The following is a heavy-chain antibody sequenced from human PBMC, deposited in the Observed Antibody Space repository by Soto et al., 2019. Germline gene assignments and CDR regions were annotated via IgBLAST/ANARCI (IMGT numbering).Heavy chain of an antibody. CDR3: AKGQNSGTYRFYFDY. V-gene: IGHV3-23*01. CDR1: GITLSSYA. CDR2: ISASGGST. D-gene: IGHD1-26*01. J-gene: IGHJ4*02. Sequence: GSLRLSCAASGITLSSYAMSWVRQAPGKGPEWVSGISASGGSTSYADSVKGRFTISRDNSKNTLYLQMNSLRADDTAVYHCAKGQNSGTYRFYFDYWGQGALVTVSS.